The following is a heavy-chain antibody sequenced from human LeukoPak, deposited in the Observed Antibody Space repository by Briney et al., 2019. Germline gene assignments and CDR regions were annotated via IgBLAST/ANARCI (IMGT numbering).Heavy chain of an antibody. V-gene: IGHV3-23*01. CDR1: GFTFSNYA. D-gene: IGHD1-26*01. Sequence: GGSLRLSCAASGFTFSNYAMSWVRQAPGKGLEWVSAIIGSGGTTYYTNPVKGRFTISRDNSKNTLYLQMNSLRAEDTAVYYCAKGTRSSPNDAADIWGQGTMVTVSS. CDR2: IIGSGGTT. J-gene: IGHJ3*02. CDR3: AKGTRSSPNDAADI.